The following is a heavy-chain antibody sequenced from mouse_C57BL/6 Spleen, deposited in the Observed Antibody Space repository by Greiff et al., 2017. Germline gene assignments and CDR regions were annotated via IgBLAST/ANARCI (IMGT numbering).Heavy chain of an antibody. CDR2: LYPGDGDS. J-gene: IGHJ4*01. D-gene: IGHD4-1*01. V-gene: IGHV1-80*01. Sequence: VKLQQSGAELVKPGASVKISCKASGYAFSSYWMNWVKQRPGKGLEWIGQLYPGDGDSNYNGKLKGKATLTADKSSSTAYMQLSLLTSEDSAFYYGARSGFYAMDYWGQGTSVTVSS. CDR3: ARSGFYAMDY. CDR1: GYAFSSYW.